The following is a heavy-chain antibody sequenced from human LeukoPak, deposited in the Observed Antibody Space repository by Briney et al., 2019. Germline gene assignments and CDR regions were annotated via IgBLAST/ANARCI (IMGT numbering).Heavy chain of an antibody. Sequence: GESLKISCNGSGYXFTRYWIGWVRQMPGKGLEWMGIIYPGDSESKYNPSLQGQVTISADKSISTVYLQWSSLKASDTAIYYCARIEGSTFDYWGQGTLVTVSS. CDR1: GYXFTRYW. V-gene: IGHV5-51*01. J-gene: IGHJ4*02. CDR2: IYPGDSES. CDR3: ARIEGSTFDY.